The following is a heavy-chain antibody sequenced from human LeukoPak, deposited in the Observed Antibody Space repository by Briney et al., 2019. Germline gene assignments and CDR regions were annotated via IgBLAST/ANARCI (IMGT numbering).Heavy chain of an antibody. D-gene: IGHD3-22*01. CDR3: AKVGYYYDSSGYLFDAFDI. V-gene: IGHV3-13*01. J-gene: IGHJ3*02. Sequence: PGGSLRLSCAASGFTFSSYDMHWVRQATGKGLEWVSAIGTAGDTYYPGSVKGRFTISRENAKNSLYLQMNSLRAGDTAVYYCAKVGYYYDSSGYLFDAFDIWGQGTMVTVSS. CDR1: GFTFSSYD. CDR2: IGTAGDT.